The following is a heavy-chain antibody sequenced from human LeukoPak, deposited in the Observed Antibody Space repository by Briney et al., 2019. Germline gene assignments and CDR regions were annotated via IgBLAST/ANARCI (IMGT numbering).Heavy chain of an antibody. J-gene: IGHJ6*03. CDR2: IRYDGSNK. CDR1: GFTFSSYD. V-gene: IGHV3-30*02. D-gene: IGHD5-12*01. Sequence: PGGSLRLSCAASGFTFSSYDIHWVRQAPGKGLEWVAFIRYDGSNKYYADSVRGRFTISRDNSKNTLYLQMNSLRAEDTAVYYCARDRRTISGYDPYYYYYYMDVWGKGTTVTISS. CDR3: ARDRRTISGYDPYYYYYYMDV.